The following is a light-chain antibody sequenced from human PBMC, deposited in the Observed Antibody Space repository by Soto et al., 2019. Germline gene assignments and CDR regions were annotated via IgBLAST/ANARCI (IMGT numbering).Light chain of an antibody. CDR1: SSDVGGYNY. V-gene: IGLV2-14*01. CDR2: DVS. J-gene: IGLJ1*01. CDR3: SSYTSSRLYV. Sequence: SALTQPASVSGSPGQSITISCTGTSSDVGGYNYVSWYQQHPGKAPKHMIYDVSNRPSGVSNRFSGSKSGNTASLTISGLQTEDEADYYCSSYTSSRLYVFGTGTKITV.